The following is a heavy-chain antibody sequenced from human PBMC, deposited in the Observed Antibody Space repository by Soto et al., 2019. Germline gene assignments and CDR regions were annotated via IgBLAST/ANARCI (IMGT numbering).Heavy chain of an antibody. J-gene: IGHJ4*02. CDR3: ARSLGWYAIDY. V-gene: IGHV4-4*02. CDR2: MSHIGSV. Sequence: QVLLQESGPGLVQPSGTLSLSCVVSGVSIGSNYYWGWVRQPPGKGLEWLGDMSHIGSVNYNPSLKRRVTISMDKAQNQFSLKLNSVTAADTAVYSCARSLGWYAIDYWGQGTLVIVSS. D-gene: IGHD6-19*01. CDR1: GVSIGSNYY.